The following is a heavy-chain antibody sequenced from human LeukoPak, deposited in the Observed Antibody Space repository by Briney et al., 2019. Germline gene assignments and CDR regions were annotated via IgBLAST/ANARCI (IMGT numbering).Heavy chain of an antibody. D-gene: IGHD3-22*01. CDR2: ISSSSSTI. CDR3: ARGKIGSSGYYFPY. Sequence: GGSLRLSCAASGFTFSSYSMNWVRQAPGKGLEWVSYISSSSSTIYYADSVKGRFTISRDNAKNSLYLQMNSLRAEDTAVYYCARGKIGSSGYYFPYWGQGTLVTVSS. J-gene: IGHJ4*02. CDR1: GFTFSSYS. V-gene: IGHV3-48*01.